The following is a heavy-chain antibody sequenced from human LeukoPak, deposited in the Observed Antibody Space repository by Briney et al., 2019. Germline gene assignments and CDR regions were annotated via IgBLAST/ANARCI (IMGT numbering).Heavy chain of an antibody. V-gene: IGHV4-59*11. Sequence: SETLSLTCTVSGGSISSHYWSWIRQPPGKGLEWIGYIYYSGSTNYNPSLKSRVTISVDTSKNQFSLKLSSATAADTAVYYCARGNGDYRGYYFDYWGQGTLVTVSS. D-gene: IGHD4-17*01. CDR3: ARGNGDYRGYYFDY. CDR2: IYYSGST. J-gene: IGHJ4*02. CDR1: GGSISSHY.